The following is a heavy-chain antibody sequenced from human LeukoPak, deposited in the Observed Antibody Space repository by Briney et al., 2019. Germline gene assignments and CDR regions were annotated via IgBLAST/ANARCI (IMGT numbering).Heavy chain of an antibody. CDR3: ARGGDYYDSSGYYGY. J-gene: IGHJ4*02. V-gene: IGHV4-59*01. CDR1: GGPISSYY. Sequence: AETLSLTCAVSGGPISSYYWSWVRQPPGKGLEWVWDIYYCGSTNYTPSLKSRVTISVDTSKNQFSLKLSSVTAADAAVYYCARGGDYYDSSGYYGYWGQGTLVTVSS. D-gene: IGHD3-22*01. CDR2: IYYCGST.